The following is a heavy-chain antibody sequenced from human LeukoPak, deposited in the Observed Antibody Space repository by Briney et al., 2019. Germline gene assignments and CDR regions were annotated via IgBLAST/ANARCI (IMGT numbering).Heavy chain of an antibody. V-gene: IGHV1-2*06. J-gene: IGHJ3*02. Sequence: GASVKVSCKASGYTFTVYYIHWVRQAPGQGLDWMGRINPNNGGTNYAQKFQGGVTMTRDMSMSTAYMELSRLRSDDTAVYYCAGEDNSSGYRPFDIWGQGTMVTVPS. CDR3: AGEDNSSGYRPFDI. D-gene: IGHD3-22*01. CDR2: INPNNGGT. CDR1: GYTFTVYY.